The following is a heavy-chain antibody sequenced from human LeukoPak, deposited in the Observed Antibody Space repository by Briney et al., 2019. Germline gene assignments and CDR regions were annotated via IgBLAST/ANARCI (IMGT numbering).Heavy chain of an antibody. CDR1: GGSISSSY. CDR2: IYYSGST. V-gene: IGHV4-59*12. J-gene: IGHJ4*02. CDR3: AREGSSMSMDY. D-gene: IGHD2/OR15-2a*01. Sequence: SETLSLTCTVSGGSISSSYWSWIRQPPGKGLEWIGYIYYSGSTYYNPSLKSRVTISVDTSKNQFSLKLSSVTAADTAVYYCAREGSSMSMDYWGQGALVTVSS.